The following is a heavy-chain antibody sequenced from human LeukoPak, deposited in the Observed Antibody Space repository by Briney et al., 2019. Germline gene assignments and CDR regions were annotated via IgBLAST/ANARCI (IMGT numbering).Heavy chain of an antibody. CDR3: ARVPYDSSGYYFDY. V-gene: IGHV4-30-4*01. J-gene: IGHJ4*02. D-gene: IGHD3-22*01. CDR1: GGSMSSGDYY. Sequence: SQTLSLTCTVSGGSMSSGDYYWSWIRQPPGKGLEWIGYIYYSGSTYYNPSLKSRVTISVDTSKNQFSLKLSSVTAADTAVYYCARVPYDSSGYYFDYWGQGALVTVSS. CDR2: IYYSGST.